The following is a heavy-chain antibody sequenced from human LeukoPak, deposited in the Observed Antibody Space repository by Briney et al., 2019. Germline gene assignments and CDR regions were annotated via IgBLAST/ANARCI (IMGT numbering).Heavy chain of an antibody. J-gene: IGHJ3*02. CDR1: GDSVSSNSGV. CDR2: TYYRSKWYN. CDR3: ARDGWGSSSSKDAFDI. V-gene: IGHV6-1*01. Sequence: PSQTLSLTCAISGDSVSSNSGVWNWIRQSPSRGLEWLGRTYYRSKWYNDYAVSVKGRIIINPDTSKNQFSLQVNSVTPQDTAVYYCARDGWGSSSSKDAFDIWGQGTMVTVSS. D-gene: IGHD6-6*01.